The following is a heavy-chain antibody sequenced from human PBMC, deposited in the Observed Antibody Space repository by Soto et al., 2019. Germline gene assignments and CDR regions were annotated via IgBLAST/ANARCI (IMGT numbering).Heavy chain of an antibody. Sequence: GGSLRLSCAASGFTFSSYSMNWVRQAPGKGLEWVSSISSSSSYIYYADSVKGRFTISRDNAKNSLYLQMNSLRAEDTAVYYCARDRDIVVVVAADYGMDVWGQGTLVTVSS. CDR3: ARDRDIVVVVAADYGMDV. CDR1: GFTFSSYS. CDR2: ISSSSSYI. J-gene: IGHJ6*02. V-gene: IGHV3-21*01. D-gene: IGHD2-15*01.